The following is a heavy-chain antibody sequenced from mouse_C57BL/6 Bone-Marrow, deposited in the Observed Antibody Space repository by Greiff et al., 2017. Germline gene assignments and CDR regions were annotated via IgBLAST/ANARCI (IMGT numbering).Heavy chain of an antibody. Sequence: EVKLMESGPDLVKPSQSLSLTCTVTGYSITSGYSWHWIRPFPGNKLEWMGYIHYSGSTNYNPSLKSRISITRDTSKNQFFLQLNSVTTEDTATYYCARKYGNFAMDYWGQGTSVTVSS. J-gene: IGHJ4*01. V-gene: IGHV3-1*02. CDR2: IHYSGST. CDR3: ARKYGNFAMDY. CDR1: GYSITSGYS. D-gene: IGHD2-10*02.